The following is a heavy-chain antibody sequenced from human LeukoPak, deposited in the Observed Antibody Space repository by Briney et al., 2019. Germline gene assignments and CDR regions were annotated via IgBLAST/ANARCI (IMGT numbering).Heavy chain of an antibody. J-gene: IGHJ6*02. Sequence: SETLSLTCTVSGGSISSYYWSWIRQPAGKGLEWIGRIYTSGSTNYNPSLKSRVTMSVDTSKNQFSLKLSSVTAADTAVYYCARRRVIMIPLPDFYYYGMDVWGQGTTVTVSS. V-gene: IGHV4-4*07. CDR2: IYTSGST. CDR1: GGSISSYY. D-gene: IGHD3-16*01. CDR3: ARRRVIMIPLPDFYYYGMDV.